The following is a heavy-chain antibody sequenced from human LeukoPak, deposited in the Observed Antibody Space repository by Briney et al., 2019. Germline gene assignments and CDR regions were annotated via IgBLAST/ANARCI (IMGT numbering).Heavy chain of an antibody. V-gene: IGHV4-30-2*01. CDR3: ARFSPRAMGNYLDF. Sequence: SETLSLTCAVSGGSISSGSYSWSWIRQPPGKGLEWIGYINPRGSTYYNPSLKSRVILSLDKSANQFSLNLSSVTAADTAVYYCARFSPRAMGNYLDFWGQGTLVTVSS. CDR2: INPRGST. D-gene: IGHD7-27*01. J-gene: IGHJ4*02. CDR1: GGSISSGSYS.